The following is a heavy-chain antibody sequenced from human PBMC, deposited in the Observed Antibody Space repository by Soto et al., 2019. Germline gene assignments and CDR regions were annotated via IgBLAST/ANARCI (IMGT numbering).Heavy chain of an antibody. J-gene: IGHJ5*02. D-gene: IGHD3-10*01. CDR1: GYTFINYG. CDR2: ISVYSGDV. Sequence: ASVKVSCKASGYTFINYGVSWVRQAPGQGLEWVGWISVYSGDVNYAQKVQGRVTMTTDTSTSTAYMELRSLRSDDTAVYYCARGVGSGSYYNQYNWFDPWGQGTLVTVSS. CDR3: ARGVGSGSYYNQYNWFDP. V-gene: IGHV1-18*01.